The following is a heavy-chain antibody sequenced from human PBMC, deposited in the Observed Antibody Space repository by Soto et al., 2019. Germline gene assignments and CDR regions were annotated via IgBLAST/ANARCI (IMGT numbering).Heavy chain of an antibody. Sequence: PGEPLKIYCKSSGYSFTSYWIGWVRQMPGKGMESIGIIYPGDSDTRYSPAFQGQVTISGDKSISNAYVQWSSLKASDTAMYYCARIDGSGSDYYYYDMDVWGQGTTVTVSS. V-gene: IGHV5-51*01. CDR2: IYPGDSDT. D-gene: IGHD3-10*01. J-gene: IGHJ6*02. CDR1: GYSFTSYW. CDR3: ARIDGSGSDYYYYDMDV.